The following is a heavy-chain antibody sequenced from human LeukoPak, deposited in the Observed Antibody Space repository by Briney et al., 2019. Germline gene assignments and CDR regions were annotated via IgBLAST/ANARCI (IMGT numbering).Heavy chain of an antibody. D-gene: IGHD6-19*01. Sequence: GGSLRLSCAASGFTLSRYWMSWVRQPPGRGLECVANINQDGSEKYYVDSVKGRFTISRDNAKNSLYLQMNSLRAEDTAVYYCSSWSSVDYFDYWGQGTLVTVSS. CDR3: SSWSSVDYFDY. V-gene: IGHV3-7*01. J-gene: IGHJ4*02. CDR2: INQDGSEK. CDR1: GFTLSRYW.